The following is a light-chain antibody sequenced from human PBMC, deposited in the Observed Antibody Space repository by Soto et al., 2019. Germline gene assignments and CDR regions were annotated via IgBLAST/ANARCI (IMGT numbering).Light chain of an antibody. Sequence: AIQFTQSPSSLSASIGDRVTSTCRASQDINSYLAWYQRKPGKAPNLLIYEASILQRGVPSRFSGSNSGTDFTLTISSLQAEDFATYYCQQYNGTFGQGTKVDIK. V-gene: IGKV1-13*02. CDR3: QQYNGT. CDR2: EAS. J-gene: IGKJ1*01. CDR1: QDINSY.